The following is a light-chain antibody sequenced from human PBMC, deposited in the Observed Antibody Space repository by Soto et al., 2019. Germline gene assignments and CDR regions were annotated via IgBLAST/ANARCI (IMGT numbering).Light chain of an antibody. CDR1: QSITTY. V-gene: IGKV1-39*01. J-gene: IGKJ1*01. CDR2: SSS. CDR3: QQSYNTTKT. Sequence: DIQMTQSPSSLSASVGDRVAITCRASQSITTYLSWYQQKPGKAPELLIYSSSILQAGVPSRFSGSGSGTDFILTISSLQPEDFATYYCQQSYNTTKTFGQGTKVEIK.